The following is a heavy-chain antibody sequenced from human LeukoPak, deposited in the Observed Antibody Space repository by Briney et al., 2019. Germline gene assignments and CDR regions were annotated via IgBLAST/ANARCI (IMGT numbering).Heavy chain of an antibody. Sequence: SETLSLTCTVSGYSISSGYYWGWIRQPPGKGLEWIGSIHHSGSTYYNPSLKSRVTISVDTSKNQFSLKLSSVTAADTAVYYCARDSSSWYGSASLFDYWGQGTLVTVSS. CDR3: ARDSSSWYGSASLFDY. D-gene: IGHD6-13*01. CDR2: IHHSGST. V-gene: IGHV4-38-2*02. J-gene: IGHJ4*02. CDR1: GYSISSGYY.